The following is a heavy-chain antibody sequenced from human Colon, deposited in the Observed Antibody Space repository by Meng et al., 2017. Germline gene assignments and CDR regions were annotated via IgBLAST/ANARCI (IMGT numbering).Heavy chain of an antibody. CDR3: ARGVDWAKSGNF. D-gene: IGHD3-9*01. J-gene: IGHJ4*02. CDR1: GGSFSDYY. CDR2: IHPSGST. V-gene: IGHV4-34*01. Sequence: QVQLRRGGAGLLKPSETLSLTCAVYGGSFSDYYLTWIRQPPGKGLEWVGEIHPSGSTYYSPSLQSRVTITLDTSKNQFSLTLSSMTAADTAVYYCARGVDWAKSGNFWGQGTLVTVSS.